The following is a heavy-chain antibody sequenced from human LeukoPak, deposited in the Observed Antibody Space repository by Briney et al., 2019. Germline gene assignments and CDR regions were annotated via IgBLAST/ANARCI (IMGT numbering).Heavy chain of an antibody. CDR3: VKDLVAGTGGLLDY. CDR1: GYTFTSYD. CDR2: MNPNSGNT. J-gene: IGHJ4*02. D-gene: IGHD6-19*01. V-gene: IGHV1-8*01. Sequence: ASVKVSCKASGYTFTSYDINWVRQATGQGLEWMGWMNPNSGNTGYAQKFQGRVTMTRNTSISTAYMELSSLRSEDTAVYYCVKDLVAGTGGLLDYWGQGTLVTVSS.